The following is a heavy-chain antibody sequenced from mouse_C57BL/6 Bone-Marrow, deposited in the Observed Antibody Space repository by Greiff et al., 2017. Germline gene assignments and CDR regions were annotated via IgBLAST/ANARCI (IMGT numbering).Heavy chain of an antibody. CDR2: INSDGGST. J-gene: IGHJ2*01. V-gene: IGHV5-2*01. Sequence: EVLLVESGGGLVPPGESLKLSCASNEYAFPSHDMSWVRKTPEKRLELVEAINSDGGSTYYPDTMERRFIISRDNTKKTLYLQMTGLRAEDTALYYCERGEMGYWGQGTTLTVSS. D-gene: IGHD2-13*01. CDR3: ERGEMGY. CDR1: EYAFPSHD.